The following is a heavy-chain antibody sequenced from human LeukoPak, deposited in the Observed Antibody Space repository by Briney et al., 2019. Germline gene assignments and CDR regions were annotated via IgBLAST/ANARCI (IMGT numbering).Heavy chain of an antibody. J-gene: IGHJ4*02. D-gene: IGHD7-27*01. V-gene: IGHV4-4*09. CDR3: ARRGNWGFFDY. CDR1: GGSISSNY. Sequence: SETLSLTCTVSGGSISSNYWSWIRQPPGKGLEWIGYINTSGSTNYNPSLKSRVSTSLDTSRNQFSLKLTSVTAADTAVYYCARRGNWGFFDYWGQGILVSVSS. CDR2: INTSGST.